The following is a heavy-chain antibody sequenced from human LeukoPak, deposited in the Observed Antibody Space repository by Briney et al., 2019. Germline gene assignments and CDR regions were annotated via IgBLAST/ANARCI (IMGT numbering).Heavy chain of an antibody. CDR1: GGTFSSYA. Sequence: ASVKVSCKASGGTFSSYAISWVRQAPGQGLEWMGRIIPILGIANYAQKFQGRVTITADKSTSTAYMELSSLRSEDTAVYYCAKEHFGYGDYALYYFDYWGQGTLVTVSS. D-gene: IGHD4-17*01. V-gene: IGHV1-69*04. CDR2: IIPILGIA. J-gene: IGHJ4*02. CDR3: AKEHFGYGDYALYYFDY.